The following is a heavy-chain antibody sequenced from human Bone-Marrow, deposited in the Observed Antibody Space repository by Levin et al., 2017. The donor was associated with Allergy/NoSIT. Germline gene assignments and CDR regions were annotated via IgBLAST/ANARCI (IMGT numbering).Heavy chain of an antibody. J-gene: IGHJ4*02. CDR1: GFTFSSYA. CDR2: ISGSGGST. CDR3: AKVAGSSWNKYFDY. D-gene: IGHD6-13*01. V-gene: IGHV3-23*01. Sequence: LSLTCAASGFTFSSYAMSWVRQAPGKGLEWVSAISGSGGSTYYADSVKGRFTISRDNSKNTLYLQMNSLRAEDTAVYYCAKVAGSSWNKYFDYWGQGTLVTVSS.